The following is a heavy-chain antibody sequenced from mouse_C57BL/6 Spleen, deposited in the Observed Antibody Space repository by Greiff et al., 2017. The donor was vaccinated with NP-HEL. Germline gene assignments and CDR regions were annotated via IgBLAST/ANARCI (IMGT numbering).Heavy chain of an antibody. CDR2: IYPGSGST. CDR1: GYTFTSYW. CDR3: ARERGNWAPYYFDY. Sequence: VQLQQSGAELVKPGASVKMSCKASGYTFTSYWITWVKQRPGQGLEWIGDIYPGSGSTNYNEKFKSKATLTVDTSSSTAYMQLSSLTSEDSAVYYCARERGNWAPYYFDYWGQGTTLTVSS. V-gene: IGHV1-55*01. J-gene: IGHJ2*01.